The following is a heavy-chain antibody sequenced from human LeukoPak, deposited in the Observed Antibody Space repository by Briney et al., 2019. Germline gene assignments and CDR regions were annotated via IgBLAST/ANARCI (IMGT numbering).Heavy chain of an antibody. J-gene: IGHJ4*02. D-gene: IGHD6-19*01. CDR1: GYTFTGYF. CDR3: ARESVAGGFEY. CDR2: IIPMQGTP. V-gene: IGHV1-69*10. Sequence: SVKVSCKASGYTFTGYFMHWVRQAPGQGLEWMGGIIPMQGTPNYAQKFQDRVTISADKSTTTVYMALSSLRYEDTAMYYCARESVAGGFEYWGQGTLVTVSS.